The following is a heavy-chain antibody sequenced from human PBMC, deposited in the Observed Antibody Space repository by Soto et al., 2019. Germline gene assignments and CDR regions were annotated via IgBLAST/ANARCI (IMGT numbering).Heavy chain of an antibody. J-gene: IGHJ4*02. Sequence: QGQLVQSGAEVKKSGSSVKVSCKASGGLFSTYAISWVRQAPGQGLEWMGGIIPVFATTYYAEKFEGRVTITADESTNTAYMELSSLRSEDTAMYYCARGDSGYVWFTEIWGQGTLVTVSS. CDR3: ARGDSGYVWFTEI. CDR2: IIPVFATT. CDR1: GGLFSTYA. V-gene: IGHV1-69*01. D-gene: IGHD3-22*01.